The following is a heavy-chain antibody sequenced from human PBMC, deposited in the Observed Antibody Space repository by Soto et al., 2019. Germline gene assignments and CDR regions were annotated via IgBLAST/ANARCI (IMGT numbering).Heavy chain of an antibody. V-gene: IGHV1-3*01. CDR2: INAGNGNT. J-gene: IGHJ6*02. Sequence: ASVKVSFKASGYTFTSYAMHWLRQAPGQRLEWMGWINAGNGNTKYSQKFQGRVTITRDTSASTAYMELSSLRSEDTAVYYCARDLAARYYGMDVWGQGTTVTVSS. CDR3: ARDLAARYYGMDV. CDR1: GYTFTSYA. D-gene: IGHD6-6*01.